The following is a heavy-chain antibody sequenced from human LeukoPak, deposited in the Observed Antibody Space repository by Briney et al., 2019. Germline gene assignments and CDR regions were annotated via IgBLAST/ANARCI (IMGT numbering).Heavy chain of an antibody. J-gene: IGHJ4*02. CDR1: GYRFDGYW. Sequence: PGESLKISCTGSGYRFDGYWIGWVRQMPGKGLEWVGIFYPGYSDTRYSPTFQGQVTLSADKSIRTAYLQWNNLRASDTAVYYCARRKDYYDRTGYGEVDYWGQGTLVSVSS. V-gene: IGHV5-51*01. D-gene: IGHD3-22*01. CDR3: ARRKDYYDRTGYGEVDY. CDR2: FYPGYSDT.